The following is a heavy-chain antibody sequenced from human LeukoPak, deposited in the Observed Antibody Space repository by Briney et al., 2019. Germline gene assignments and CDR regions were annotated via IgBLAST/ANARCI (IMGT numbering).Heavy chain of an antibody. Sequence: SETLSLTCTVSGGSISSYYWSWLRQPPGKGLEWIGYIYYSGSTNYNPSLKSRVTISVDTSKNQFSLKLSSVTAADTAVYYCARTPYDFWSGYSNSHYYYGMDVWGQGTTVTVSS. D-gene: IGHD3-3*01. CDR3: ARTPYDFWSGYSNSHYYYGMDV. V-gene: IGHV4-59*01. J-gene: IGHJ6*02. CDR2: IYYSGST. CDR1: GGSISSYY.